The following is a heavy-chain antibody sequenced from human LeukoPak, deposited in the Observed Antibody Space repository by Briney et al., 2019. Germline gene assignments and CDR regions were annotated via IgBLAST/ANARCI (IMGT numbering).Heavy chain of an antibody. CDR1: GFTFSNYA. CDR3: ARGAPELGMYYHFDY. CDR2: ISFDGSNK. D-gene: IGHD7-27*01. Sequence: GRSLRLSCAASGFTFSNYAMHWVRQAPGKGLEWVAVISFDGSNKYYADSVKGRFTISRDNSKNTLFLQMNSLRAEDTAVYYCARGAPELGMYYHFDYWGQGTLVIVSS. V-gene: IGHV3-30-3*01. J-gene: IGHJ4*02.